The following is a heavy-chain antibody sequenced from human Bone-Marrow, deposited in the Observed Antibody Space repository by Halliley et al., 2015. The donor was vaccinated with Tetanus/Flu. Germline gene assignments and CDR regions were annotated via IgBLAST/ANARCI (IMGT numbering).Heavy chain of an antibody. CDR2: IYSNGRT. D-gene: IGHD4-17*01. J-gene: IGHJ3*02. V-gene: IGHV3-53*01. Sequence: SLRLSCAASGFSVSNNYMRWVRQPPGKGLEWVSVIYSNGRTYYADPVKGRFTISRDSSRNTLYLQINSLRAEDTAVYYCAQSSTTVTSQGIWGQGTMVTVSS. CDR1: GFSVSNNY. CDR3: AQSSTTVTSQGI.